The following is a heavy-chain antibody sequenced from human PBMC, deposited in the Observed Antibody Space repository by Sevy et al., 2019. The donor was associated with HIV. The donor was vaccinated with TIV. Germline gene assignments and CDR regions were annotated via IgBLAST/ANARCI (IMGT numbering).Heavy chain of an antibody. J-gene: IGHJ4*02. CDR3: ARIFSCGGDCYYLDY. CDR1: GFTFSDYD. Sequence: GGSLRLSCAASGFTFSDYDMHWVRQAPGKGLEWVAVMSHDGNYKNHADSVKVRFTISRDNFKNTLYLQMNSLRVEDTAVYFCARIFSCGGDCYYLDYWGQGAPVTVSS. V-gene: IGHV3-30*04. CDR2: MSHDGNYK. D-gene: IGHD2-21*02.